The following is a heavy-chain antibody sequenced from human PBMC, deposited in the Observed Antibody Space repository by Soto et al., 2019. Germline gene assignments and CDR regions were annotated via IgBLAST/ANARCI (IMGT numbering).Heavy chain of an antibody. CDR1: GGSISSYY. J-gene: IGHJ3*02. CDR2: IYHSGST. D-gene: IGHD3-10*01. V-gene: IGHV4-59*01. Sequence: SETLSLTCTVSGGSISSYYWSWIRQPPGKGLEWIGYIYHSGSTNYNPSLKSRVTISVDTSKNQFSLKLSSVTAADTAVYYCARGRVLWFGELFRAFDIWGHGTMVTVSS. CDR3: ARGRVLWFGELFRAFDI.